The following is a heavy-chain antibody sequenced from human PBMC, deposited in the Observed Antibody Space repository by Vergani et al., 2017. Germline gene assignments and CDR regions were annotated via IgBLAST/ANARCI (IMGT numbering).Heavy chain of an antibody. D-gene: IGHD5-12*01. Sequence: VQLVESGGGVVQPGRSLRLSCAASGFTFSSYGMHWVRQAPGKGLEWVSGISGSGGSTYYAGSGKGRFTISRDSSKNTLYLQMNSLSAGDTAVYYCAKANPRNSGYDYLYDYHAMDVLGQGTTVTVSS. V-gene: IGHV3-23*04. CDR1: GFTFSSYG. CDR3: AKANPRNSGYDYLYDYHAMDV. J-gene: IGHJ6*02. CDR2: ISGSGGST.